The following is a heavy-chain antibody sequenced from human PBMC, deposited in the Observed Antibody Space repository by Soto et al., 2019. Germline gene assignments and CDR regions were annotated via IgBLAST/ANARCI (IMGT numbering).Heavy chain of an antibody. J-gene: IGHJ6*02. CDR1: GFTFSSYG. V-gene: IGHV3-30*18. D-gene: IGHD6-19*01. CDR3: AKDDGSSSGSYGMDV. Sequence: GGSLRLSCAASGFTFSSYGMHWVRQAPGKGLKWVAVISYDGSNKYYADSVKGRFTISRDNSKNTLYLQMNSLRAEDTAVYYCAKDDGSSSGSYGMDVWGQGTTVTVSS. CDR2: ISYDGSNK.